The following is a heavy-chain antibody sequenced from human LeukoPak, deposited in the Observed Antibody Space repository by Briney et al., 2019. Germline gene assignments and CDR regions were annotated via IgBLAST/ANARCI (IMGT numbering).Heavy chain of an antibody. CDR3: ARPSGDNRFDY. D-gene: IGHD4-17*01. V-gene: IGHV5-51*01. J-gene: IGHJ4*02. CDR2: IYPLNSDT. Sequence: GESLKISCKGSGYSFTSYWIGWVRQMPGKGPEWMGIIYPLNSDTRYSPSFQGQFTISADKSISTVYLQWSSLKASDTAMYYCARPSGDNRFDYWGQGTLVTVSS. CDR1: GYSFTSYW.